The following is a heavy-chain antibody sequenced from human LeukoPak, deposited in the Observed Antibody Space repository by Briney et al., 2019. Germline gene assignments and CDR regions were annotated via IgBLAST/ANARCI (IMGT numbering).Heavy chain of an antibody. V-gene: IGHV3-23*01. CDR3: AKPGDPGHWYFVL. D-gene: IGHD3-16*01. CDR2: IMGSRGST. J-gene: IGHJ2*01. CDR1: GRIFSSYA. Sequence: GGSPKLSCAASGRIFSSYAISWVRQAPGKGLEWVSGIMGSRGSTYYAESVKGRFTISRDNSKNTLYLQMNTLRAEETAVYYCAKPGDPGHWYFVLWAVAPWSLSPQ.